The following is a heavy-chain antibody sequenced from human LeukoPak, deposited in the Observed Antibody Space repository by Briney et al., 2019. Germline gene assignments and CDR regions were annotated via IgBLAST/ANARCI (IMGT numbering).Heavy chain of an antibody. CDR1: GYTFPDYY. D-gene: IGHD3-22*01. Sequence: ASVKVSCKASGYTFPDYYMHWVRQAPGQGLEWMGWINPSSGGTNYAQSFQGRVTMARDTSITTAFMELSRLISDDTAVYYCARLRYVGSGYPFDYWGQGTLVTVSS. CDR2: INPSSGGT. V-gene: IGHV1-2*02. CDR3: ARLRYVGSGYPFDY. J-gene: IGHJ4*02.